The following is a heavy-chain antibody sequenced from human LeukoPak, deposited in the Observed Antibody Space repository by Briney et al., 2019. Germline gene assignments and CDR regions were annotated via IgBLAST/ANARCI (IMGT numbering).Heavy chain of an antibody. V-gene: IGHV4-39*01. D-gene: IGHD3-10*01. Sequence: SETLSLTCTVSGGSISSSSFYWGWIRQPPGKGLEWIGSLYYSGNTSYNPSLKSRVTISVDTSKSQFSLMLSSVTATDTAVYYCARYYYGSGSYIWFDPWGQGTLVTVSS. J-gene: IGHJ5*02. CDR2: LYYSGNT. CDR3: ARYYYGSGSYIWFDP. CDR1: GGSISSSSFY.